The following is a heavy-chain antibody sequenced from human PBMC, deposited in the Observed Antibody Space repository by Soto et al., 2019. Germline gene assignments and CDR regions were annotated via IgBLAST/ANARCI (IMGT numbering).Heavy chain of an antibody. CDR2: IYHSGST. Sequence: QVQLQESGPGLVKPSGTLSLTCAVSGGSISSSNWWGWVRQPPGKGLEWIGEIYHSGSTNYNPSLKSRVTISVDKSKNQFSLKLSSVTAADTAVYYCARRPNYYCSSTSCRKNYYFDYWGQGTLVTVSS. V-gene: IGHV4-4*02. J-gene: IGHJ4*02. CDR1: GGSISSSNW. CDR3: ARRPNYYCSSTSCRKNYYFDY. D-gene: IGHD2-2*01.